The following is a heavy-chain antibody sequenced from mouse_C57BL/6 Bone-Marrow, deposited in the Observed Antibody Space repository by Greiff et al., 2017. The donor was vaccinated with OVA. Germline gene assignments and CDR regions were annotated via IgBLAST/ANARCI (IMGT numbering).Heavy chain of an antibody. D-gene: IGHD2-4*01. CDR2: IDPSDSET. Sequence: QVQLKQPGAELVRPGSSVKLSCKASGYTFPSYWMHWVKQRPIQGLEWIGNIDPSDSETHYNQKFKDKATLTVDKSSSTAYMQLSRLTSEDSAVYDCARRGGDYDRCAYWGQGTLVTVSA. CDR1: GYTFPSYW. CDR3: ARRGGDYDRCAY. J-gene: IGHJ3*01. V-gene: IGHV1-52*01.